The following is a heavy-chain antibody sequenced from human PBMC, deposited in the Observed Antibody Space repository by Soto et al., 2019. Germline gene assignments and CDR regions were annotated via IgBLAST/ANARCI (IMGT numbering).Heavy chain of an antibody. CDR3: ARGILGYCGGDCYYWFDP. J-gene: IGHJ5*02. D-gene: IGHD2-21*02. CDR1: GGSISSGGYS. V-gene: IGHV4-30-2*01. CDR2: IYHSGST. Sequence: SETLSLTCAVSGGSISSGGYSWSWIRQPPGKGLEWIGYIYHSGSTYCNPSLKSRVTISVDRSKNQFSLKLSSVTAADTAVYYCARGILGYCGGDCYYWFDPWGQGTLVTVSS.